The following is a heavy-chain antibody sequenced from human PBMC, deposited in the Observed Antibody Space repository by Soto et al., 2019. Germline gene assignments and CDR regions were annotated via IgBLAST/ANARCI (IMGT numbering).Heavy chain of an antibody. CDR3: ARAAGYCTNGVCYSPNDAFDI. V-gene: IGHV1-8*01. CDR2: MNPNSGNT. Sequence: GASVKVSCKASGYTFTSYDINWVRQATGQRLEWKGWMNPNSGNTGYAQKFQGRVTMTRNTSISTAYMELSSLRSEDTAVYYCARAAGYCTNGVCYSPNDAFDIWGQGTMVTVSS. J-gene: IGHJ3*02. CDR1: GYTFTSYD. D-gene: IGHD2-8*01.